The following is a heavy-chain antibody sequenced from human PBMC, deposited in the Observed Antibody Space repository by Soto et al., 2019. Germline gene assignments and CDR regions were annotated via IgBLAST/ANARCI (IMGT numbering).Heavy chain of an antibody. CDR2: IRSKANSYAT. V-gene: IGHV3-73*01. CDR1: GFTFSGSA. Sequence: PGGSLRLSCAASGFTFSGSAMHWVRQASGKGLEWVGRIRSKANSYATAYAASVKGRFTISRDDSKNTAYLQMNSLKIEDTAVYYCTRDFDAALDVWGKGTTVTVSS. J-gene: IGHJ6*04. D-gene: IGHD2-15*01. CDR3: TRDFDAALDV.